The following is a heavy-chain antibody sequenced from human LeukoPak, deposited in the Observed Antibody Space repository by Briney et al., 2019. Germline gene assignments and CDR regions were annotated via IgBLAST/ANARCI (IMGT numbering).Heavy chain of an antibody. J-gene: IGHJ6*02. CDR2: ISSSDTTI. V-gene: IGHV3-48*03. CDR1: GFTFSSYE. Sequence: PGGSLRLSCAASGFTFSSYEMTWVRQAPGKGLKWVSNISSSDTTIHYADSVKGRFTISRDNARNSLYLQMNSPRAEDTAVYYCARSRRDNYYYYYGMDVWGQGTTVTVSS. CDR3: ARSRRDNYYYYYGMDV. D-gene: IGHD5-24*01.